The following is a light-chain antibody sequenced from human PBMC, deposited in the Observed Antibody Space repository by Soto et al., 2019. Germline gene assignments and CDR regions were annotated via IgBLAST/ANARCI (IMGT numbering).Light chain of an antibody. CDR3: QKFKNYPIT. Sequence: DIQMTQSPSSLSASVGDRVTITCQASQDITNYLNWYQQKPGAAPKLLIYAASALHSGVPSRFSGSGSGTDFTLTISSLHPEDFAVYFCQKFKNYPITFGQGTRLEIK. J-gene: IGKJ5*01. CDR1: QDITNY. V-gene: IGKV1-16*01. CDR2: AAS.